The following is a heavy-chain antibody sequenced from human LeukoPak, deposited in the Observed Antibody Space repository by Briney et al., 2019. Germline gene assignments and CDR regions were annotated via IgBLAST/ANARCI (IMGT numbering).Heavy chain of an antibody. CDR3: AKDTLGYCTSNRCYPFDS. V-gene: IGHV3-23*01. CDR1: GFTFSLYA. CDR2: ITGEGAHT. Sequence: GGSLRLSCTASGFTFSLYAMSWVRQAPGKGLEWISGITGEGAHTWYADSVKGRFTISRDNSKTTMFLQMNSLRAEDTAVYFCAKDTLGYCTSNRCYPFDSWGQGTLVTVSS. J-gene: IGHJ4*02. D-gene: IGHD2-2*01.